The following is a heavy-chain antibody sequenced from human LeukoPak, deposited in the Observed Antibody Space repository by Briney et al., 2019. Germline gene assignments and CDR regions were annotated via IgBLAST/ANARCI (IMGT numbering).Heavy chain of an antibody. V-gene: IGHV1-69*01. J-gene: IGHJ5*02. D-gene: IGHD1-26*01. Sequence: ASVKVSCKASGGTFSSYAISWVRQAPGQGLEWMGGIIPIFGTANYAQKFQGRVTITADESTSTAYMELSSLRSEDTAVYYCARTYSGSYPAIWFDPWGQGTLVTVSS. CDR1: GGTFSSYA. CDR3: ARTYSGSYPAIWFDP. CDR2: IIPIFGTA.